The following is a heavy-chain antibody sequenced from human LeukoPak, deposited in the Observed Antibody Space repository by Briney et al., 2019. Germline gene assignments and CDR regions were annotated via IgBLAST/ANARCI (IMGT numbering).Heavy chain of an antibody. J-gene: IGHJ2*01. Sequence: PGGSLRLSCAASGFTFSSYSMNWVRQAPGKGLEWVSSISSSSSYIYYADSVKGRFTISRDNAKNSLYLQMNSLRAEDTAVYYCARALVFVVVVAAPHGFFDLWGRDTRVTVSS. CDR1: GFTFSSYS. CDR3: ARALVFVVVVAAPHGFFDL. D-gene: IGHD2-15*01. CDR2: ISSSSSYI. V-gene: IGHV3-21*01.